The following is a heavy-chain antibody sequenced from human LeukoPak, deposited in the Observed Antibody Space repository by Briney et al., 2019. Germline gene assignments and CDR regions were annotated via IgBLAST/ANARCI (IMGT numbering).Heavy chain of an antibody. V-gene: IGHV4-39*07. CDR3: AKQGRYFDWTSTS. CDR2: IYYSGST. D-gene: IGHD3-9*01. Sequence: PSETLSLTCTASGGSISSSSYYWGWIRQPPGKGLEWIGSIYYSGSTYYNPSLKSRVTISVDTSKNQFSLKLSSVTAADTAVYYCAKQGRYFDWTSTSWGQGTLVTVSS. J-gene: IGHJ4*02. CDR1: GGSISSSSYY.